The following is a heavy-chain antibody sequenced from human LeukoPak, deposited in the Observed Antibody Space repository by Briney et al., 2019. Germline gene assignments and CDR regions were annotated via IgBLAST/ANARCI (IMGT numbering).Heavy chain of an antibody. CDR3: ARDSGIAVAGTDC. CDR2: IKQDGCEK. D-gene: IGHD6-19*01. CDR1: GFTFSSYW. Sequence: GGSLRLSCAASGFTFSSYWMSWVRQAPGKGLEWVANIKQDGCEKYYVDSVKGRFTVSRDNAKNSLYLQMNSLRAEDTAVYYCARDSGIAVAGTDCWGQGTLVTVSS. V-gene: IGHV3-7*01. J-gene: IGHJ4*02.